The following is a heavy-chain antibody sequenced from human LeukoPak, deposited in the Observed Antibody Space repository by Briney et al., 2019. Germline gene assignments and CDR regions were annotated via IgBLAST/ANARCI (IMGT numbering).Heavy chain of an antibody. CDR3: ARSPPPLRFLEGNWFDP. Sequence: SETLSLTCTVSGGSISSYYWSWIRQPPGKGLEWIGYIYYSGSTNYNPSLKSRVTISVDTSKNQFSLKLSSVTAADTAVYYCARSPPPLRFLEGNWFDPWGQGILVTVSS. CDR1: GGSISSYY. V-gene: IGHV4-59*01. J-gene: IGHJ5*02. D-gene: IGHD3-3*01. CDR2: IYYSGST.